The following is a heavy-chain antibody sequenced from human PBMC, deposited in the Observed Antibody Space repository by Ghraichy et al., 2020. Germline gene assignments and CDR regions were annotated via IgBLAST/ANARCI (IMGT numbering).Heavy chain of an antibody. CDR2: IFFSGTT. CDR1: GGSISSSSYY. D-gene: IGHD4-17*01. Sequence: SQTLSLTCTVSGGSISSSSYYWGWIRQPPGKGLEWIGNIFFSGTTYYNPSLKSRVTISVDTSKNQFSLKLSSVTAADTAIYYCARQGNYGDYQYYFDYWGQGTLVTVSS. V-gene: IGHV4-39*01. CDR3: ARQGNYGDYQYYFDY. J-gene: IGHJ4*02.